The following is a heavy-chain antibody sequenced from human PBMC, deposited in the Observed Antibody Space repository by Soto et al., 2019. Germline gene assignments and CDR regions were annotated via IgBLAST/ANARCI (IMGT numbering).Heavy chain of an antibody. CDR3: ARAHPDYYGPGSYYFILGYFDY. J-gene: IGHJ4*02. V-gene: IGHV3-7*01. CDR1: GFTFSSYW. Sequence: PWGSLRLSCAASGFTFSSYWMSWVRQAPGKGLEWVANIKQDGSEKYYVDSVKGRFTISRDNAKNSLYLQMNSLRAEDTAVYYCARAHPDYYGPGSYYFILGYFDYWGQGTLVTVSS. CDR2: IKQDGSEK. D-gene: IGHD3-10*01.